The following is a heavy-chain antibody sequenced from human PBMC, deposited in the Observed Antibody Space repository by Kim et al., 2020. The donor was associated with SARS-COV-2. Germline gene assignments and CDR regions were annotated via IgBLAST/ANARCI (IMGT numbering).Heavy chain of an antibody. CDR1: GYTFTSYG. CDR3: AREGNYDILTGYVHSDYYYYGMDV. Sequence: ASVKVSCKASGYTFTSYGITWVRQAPGQGLEWMGWISAYNGNTNYAQKLQGRVTKTADTSTSTAYMQLRSLRSDDTAVYYCAREGNYDILTGYVHSDYYYYGMDVWGQGTTVTVSS. V-gene: IGHV1-18*01. J-gene: IGHJ6*02. CDR2: ISAYNGNT. D-gene: IGHD3-9*01.